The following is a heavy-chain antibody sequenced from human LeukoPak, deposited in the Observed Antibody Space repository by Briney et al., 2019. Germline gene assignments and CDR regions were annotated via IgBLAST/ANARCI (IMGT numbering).Heavy chain of an antibody. V-gene: IGHV1-18*01. CDR2: ISTHNGNT. CDR1: GYSFQSYG. D-gene: IGHD6-19*01. J-gene: IGHJ5*02. Sequence: ASVKVSCKASGYSFQSYGVTWVRQTPGQGLEWMGWISTHNGNTKYAQKFQDRVTMTTDTSTSTVYMELKNLRFDDTATYYCARGDSSGWPWGQGTPVTVSS. CDR3: ARGDSSGWP.